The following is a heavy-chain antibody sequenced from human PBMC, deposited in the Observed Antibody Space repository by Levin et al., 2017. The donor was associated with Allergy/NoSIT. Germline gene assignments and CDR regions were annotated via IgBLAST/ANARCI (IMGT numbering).Heavy chain of an antibody. Sequence: GGSLRLSCAASGFTFSSYEMNWVRQAPGKGLEWVSYISSSGSTIYYADSVKGRFTISRDNAKNSLYLQMNSLRAEDTAVYYCARQLGNFSSGYKYFDYWGQGTLVTVSS. CDR2: ISSSGSTI. CDR3: ARQLGNFSSGYKYFDY. J-gene: IGHJ4*02. V-gene: IGHV3-48*03. CDR1: GFTFSSYE. D-gene: IGHD3-3*01.